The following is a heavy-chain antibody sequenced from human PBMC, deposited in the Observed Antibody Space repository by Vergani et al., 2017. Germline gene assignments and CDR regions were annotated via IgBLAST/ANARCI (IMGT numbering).Heavy chain of an antibody. CDR1: GYTFTSYF. CDR2: INPSGGSA. CDR3: ARDAIVVVPAAIPHGGAFDI. V-gene: IGHV1-46*03. D-gene: IGHD2-2*01. Sequence: QVQLVQSGAEVKKPGASVRVSCKASGYTFTSYFIHWVRQAPGQGLEWMGIINPSGGSASYAQKFQGRVTMTRDTSTSTVYMELSSLRSEDTAVYYCARDAIVVVPAAIPHGGAFDIWGQGTMVTVSS. J-gene: IGHJ3*02.